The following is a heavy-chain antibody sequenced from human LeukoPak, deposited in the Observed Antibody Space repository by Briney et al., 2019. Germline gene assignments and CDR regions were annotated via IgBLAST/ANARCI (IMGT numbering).Heavy chain of an antibody. CDR3: ARDLSVGAKPNLGFDY. D-gene: IGHD1-26*01. Sequence: GGSLRLFCAASGFTFSSYNMNWVRQAPGKGLEWVSSISSSSTYIYYADSMKGRFTLSRDNAKNSLYLQMNSLRAEDTAIYYCARDLSVGAKPNLGFDYWGQGTLVTVSS. V-gene: IGHV3-21*01. CDR2: ISSSSTYI. CDR1: GFTFSSYN. J-gene: IGHJ4*02.